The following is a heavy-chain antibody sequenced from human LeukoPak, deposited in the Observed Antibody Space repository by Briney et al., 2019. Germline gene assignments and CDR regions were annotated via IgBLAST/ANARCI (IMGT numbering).Heavy chain of an antibody. D-gene: IGHD6-6*01. J-gene: IGHJ6*03. Sequence: PSETLSLTXTVSGGSISSGDYYWSWIRQPPGKGLEWIGEINHSGSTNYNPSLKSRVTISVDTSKNQFSLKLSSVTAADTAVYYCARERARIAARTPRDYYYYMDVWGKGTTVTVSS. CDR2: INHSGST. CDR1: GGSISSGDYY. V-gene: IGHV4-39*07. CDR3: ARERARIAARTPRDYYYYMDV.